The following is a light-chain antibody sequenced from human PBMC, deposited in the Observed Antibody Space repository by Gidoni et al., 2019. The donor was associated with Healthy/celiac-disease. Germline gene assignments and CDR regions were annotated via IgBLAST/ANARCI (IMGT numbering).Light chain of an antibody. CDR1: QSVSSY. CDR2: DAS. V-gene: IGKV3-11*01. J-gene: IGKJ2*01. CDR3: QQRSNWSYT. Sequence: PATQSLSPGERATLSCRASQSVSSYLAWYQQKPGQAPRLLIYDASNRATGIPARFSGSGSGTDFTLTISSLEPEDFAVYYCQQRSNWSYTFXQXTKLEIK.